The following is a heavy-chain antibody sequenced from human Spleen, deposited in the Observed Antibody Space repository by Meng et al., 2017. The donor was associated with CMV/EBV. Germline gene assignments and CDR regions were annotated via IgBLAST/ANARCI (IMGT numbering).Heavy chain of an antibody. J-gene: IGHJ4*02. D-gene: IGHD3-16*01. Sequence: QVQPQESGPGLVKPSEALSLTCTVSDGSISSYYWSWIRQPAGKGLEWIGRIYTSGSTNYNPSLKSRVTMSVDTSKNQFSLKLSSVTAEDTAVYYCARDEDGVITPRGIFDYWGQGTLVTVSS. CDR3: ARDEDGVITPRGIFDY. V-gene: IGHV4-4*07. CDR1: DGSISSYY. CDR2: IYTSGST.